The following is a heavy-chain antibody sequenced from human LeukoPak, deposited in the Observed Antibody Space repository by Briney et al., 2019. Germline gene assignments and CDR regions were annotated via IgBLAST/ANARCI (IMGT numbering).Heavy chain of an antibody. CDR3: AKGHRYDFWSGYLTPNWFDP. J-gene: IGHJ5*02. CDR2: ISYDGSNK. CDR1: GFTFSSYG. V-gene: IGHV3-30*18. Sequence: PGRSLRLSCAASGFTFSSYGMHWVRQAPGKGLEWVAVISYDGSNKYYADSVKGRFTISRDNSKNTLYLQMNSLRAEDTAVYYCAKGHRYDFWSGYLTPNWFDPWGQGTLVTVSS. D-gene: IGHD3-3*01.